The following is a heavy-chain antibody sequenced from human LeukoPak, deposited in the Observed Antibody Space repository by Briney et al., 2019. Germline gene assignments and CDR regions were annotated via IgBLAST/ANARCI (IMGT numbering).Heavy chain of an antibody. Sequence: PGGSLRLSCAASGFTFSSYWMSWVRQAPGKGLEWVSAISGSGGSTYYADSVKGRFTISRDNSKNTLYLQMNSLRAEDTAVYYCAKDPRIQLWLSQDQRRFDPWGQGTLVTVSS. CDR2: ISGSGGST. J-gene: IGHJ5*02. CDR1: GFTFSSYW. V-gene: IGHV3-23*01. CDR3: AKDPRIQLWLSQDQRRFDP. D-gene: IGHD5-18*01.